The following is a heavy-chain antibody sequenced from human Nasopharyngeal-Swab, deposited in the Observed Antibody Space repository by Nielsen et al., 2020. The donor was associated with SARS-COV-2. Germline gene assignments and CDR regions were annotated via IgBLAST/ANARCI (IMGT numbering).Heavy chain of an antibody. D-gene: IGHD3-3*01. CDR3: ARATWSGYSLGWFDP. Sequence: RQAPGKGLEWIGRIYTSGSTNYNPSLRSRVTISVDTSKNQFSLKLSSVTAADTAVYYCARATWSGYSLGWFDPWGQGTLVTVSS. J-gene: IGHJ5*02. V-gene: IGHV4-61*02. CDR2: IYTSGST.